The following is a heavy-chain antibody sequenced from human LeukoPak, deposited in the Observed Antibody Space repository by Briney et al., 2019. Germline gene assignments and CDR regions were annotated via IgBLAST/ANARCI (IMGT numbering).Heavy chain of an antibody. Sequence: GGSLRLSCAASGFTFSSYGMHWVRQAPGKGLEWVAFIRYDGSNEYYADSVKGRFTISRDNSKSTLYLQMNSLRAEDTAVYYCANEVGTNIDYWGQGTLVTVSS. CDR2: IRYDGSNE. J-gene: IGHJ4*02. CDR1: GFTFSSYG. V-gene: IGHV3-30*02. CDR3: ANEVGTNIDY. D-gene: IGHD1-1*01.